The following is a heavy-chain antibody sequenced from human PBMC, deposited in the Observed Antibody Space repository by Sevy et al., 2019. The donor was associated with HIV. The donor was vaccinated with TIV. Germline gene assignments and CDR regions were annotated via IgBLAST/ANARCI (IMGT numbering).Heavy chain of an antibody. V-gene: IGHV3-30*04. Sequence: GGSLRLSCTASGFVFSSYAMHWVRQAPGKGLEWVAFIAYDGSNKNYADSVKGRFTLSRDNSKNTLYLQMNSLGAEDTAVYYCARPRFLEWLSSAAFDTWGQGTMVTVSS. CDR3: ARPRFLEWLSSAAFDT. D-gene: IGHD3-3*01. CDR1: GFVFSSYA. CDR2: IAYDGSNK. J-gene: IGHJ3*02.